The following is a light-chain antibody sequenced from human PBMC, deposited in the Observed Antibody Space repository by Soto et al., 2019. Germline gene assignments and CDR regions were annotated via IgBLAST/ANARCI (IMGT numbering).Light chain of an antibody. Sequence: QSALTQPASVSGSPGQSITISCTGTSSDVGGYNYVSWYQQHPGKASKLMFYDFIILPSGFFNRFSGSKFGNPASLTFFGLQAEDEADYYCSSYTSSSTYVFGTGTKVTVL. J-gene: IGLJ1*01. CDR1: SSDVGGYNY. V-gene: IGLV2-14*01. CDR2: DFI. CDR3: SSYTSSSTYV.